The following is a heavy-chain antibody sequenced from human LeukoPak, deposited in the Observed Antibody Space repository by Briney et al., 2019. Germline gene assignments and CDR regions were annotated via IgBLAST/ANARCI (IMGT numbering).Heavy chain of an antibody. D-gene: IGHD6-19*01. CDR3: ARVRPAVAGTHYFDY. CDR2: SHYSGST. CDR1: GCSISSYY. J-gene: IGHJ4*02. Sequence: SETLSLTCTVSGCSISSYYWSWIRQPPGKGLEWIGYSHYSGSTNCNPSLKSRVTISVDTSNNHFSLQLSSVTAADTAVYYCARVRPAVAGTHYFDYWGQGTLVTVSS. V-gene: IGHV4-59*01.